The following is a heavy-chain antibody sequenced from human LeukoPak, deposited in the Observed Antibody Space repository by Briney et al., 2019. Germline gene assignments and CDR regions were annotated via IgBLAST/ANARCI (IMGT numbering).Heavy chain of an antibody. Sequence: SETLSLTCTVSGGSISSGSYYWSWIRQPAGKGLEWIGRIYTSGSTNYNPSLKSRVTISVDTSKNQFSLKLSSVTAADTAVYYCARGGYYGLDYMDVWGKGTTVTVSS. CDR1: GGSISSGSYY. V-gene: IGHV4-61*02. J-gene: IGHJ6*03. D-gene: IGHD4-17*01. CDR2: IYTSGST. CDR3: ARGGYYGLDYMDV.